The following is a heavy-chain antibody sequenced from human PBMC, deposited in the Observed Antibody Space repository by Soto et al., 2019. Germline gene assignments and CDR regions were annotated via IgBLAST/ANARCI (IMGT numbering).Heavy chain of an antibody. CDR2: ISSSSSYI. Sequence: GGSLRLSCAASGFTFSSYSMNWVRQAPGRGLEWVSSISSSSSYIYYADSVKGRFTISRDNAKNSLYLQMNSLRAEDTAVYYCARDTSIAVAPDWFDPWDQGTLVTVSS. CDR3: ARDTSIAVAPDWFDP. CDR1: GFTFSSYS. V-gene: IGHV3-21*01. D-gene: IGHD6-19*01. J-gene: IGHJ5*02.